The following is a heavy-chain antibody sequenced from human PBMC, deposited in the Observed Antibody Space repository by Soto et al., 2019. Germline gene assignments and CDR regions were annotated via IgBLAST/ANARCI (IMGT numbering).Heavy chain of an antibody. J-gene: IGHJ3*02. Sequence: GGSLRLSCAASGFTFSDYYMSWIRQAPGKGLEWVSYISSSGSTIYYADSVKGRFTISRDNAKNSLYLQMNSLRAEDTAVYYCARDKLGLSLCAFDIWGQGTMVTVSS. CDR3: ARDKLGLSLCAFDI. V-gene: IGHV3-11*01. D-gene: IGHD6-13*01. CDR1: GFTFSDYY. CDR2: ISSSGSTI.